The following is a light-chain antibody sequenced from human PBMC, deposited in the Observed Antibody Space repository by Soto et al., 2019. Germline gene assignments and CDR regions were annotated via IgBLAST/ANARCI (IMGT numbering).Light chain of an antibody. J-gene: IGKJ2*01. CDR3: QQYNNWPDMYT. Sequence: EIVMTQSPATLSVSPGERATLSCRASQSLSSSIAWYQQKPGQAPRLLIYGASTRATGVPARFSGSGSGTEFTLTISSLQSEDFAVYYCQQYNNWPDMYTFGQGTKLEIK. CDR1: QSLSSS. V-gene: IGKV3-15*01. CDR2: GAS.